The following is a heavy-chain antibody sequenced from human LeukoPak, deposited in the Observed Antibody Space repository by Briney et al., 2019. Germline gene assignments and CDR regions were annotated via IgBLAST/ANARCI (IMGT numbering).Heavy chain of an antibody. Sequence: GASVKVSCKASGYTFTSYGISWVRQAPGQGLEWMGWISAYNGNTNYAQKLQGRVTMTTDTSTSTAHMELRSLRSDDTAVYYCARDRRYYDSSGYLDYWGQGTLVTVSS. CDR1: GYTFTSYG. V-gene: IGHV1-18*01. J-gene: IGHJ4*02. CDR2: ISAYNGNT. D-gene: IGHD3-22*01. CDR3: ARDRRYYDSSGYLDY.